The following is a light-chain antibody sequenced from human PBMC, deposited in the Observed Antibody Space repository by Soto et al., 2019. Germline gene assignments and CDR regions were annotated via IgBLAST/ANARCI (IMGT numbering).Light chain of an antibody. Sequence: QSVLTQPRSVSGSPGQSVTISCTGTISDVGAYNYVSWYQQHPGKAPKLIIYDVSERPSGVPDRFSGSKSGNTASLTISGLQAEDEADYYCSSYAGSFTLEVFGGGTKLTVL. J-gene: IGLJ2*01. V-gene: IGLV2-11*01. CDR1: ISDVGAYNY. CDR3: SSYAGSFTLEV. CDR2: DVS.